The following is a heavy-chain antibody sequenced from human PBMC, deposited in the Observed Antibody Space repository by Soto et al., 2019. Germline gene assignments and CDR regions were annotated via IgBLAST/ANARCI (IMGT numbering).Heavy chain of an antibody. CDR3: ARRYGGTFDY. J-gene: IGHJ4*02. Sequence: QVQLQESGPGLVKPSETLSLTCTVSGGSISSYYWSWIRQPPGKGLEWIGYIYYSGGTTHSPSLKSRVPISVATSKNQFSLKLSSVTAADTAVYYCARRYGGTFDYWGQGTLVTVSS. CDR1: GGSISSYY. CDR2: IYYSGGT. V-gene: IGHV4-59*08. D-gene: IGHD2-15*01.